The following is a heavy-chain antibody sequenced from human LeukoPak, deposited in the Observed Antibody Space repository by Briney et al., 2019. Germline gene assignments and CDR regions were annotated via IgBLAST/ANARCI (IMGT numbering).Heavy chain of an antibody. J-gene: IGHJ4*02. V-gene: IGHV3-66*01. CDR2: IYSGGST. CDR1: GFTVSSNY. CDR3: ARGADGYNGDY. Sequence: GGSLRLSCAASGFTVSSNYMSWVRQAPGKGLEWVSVIYSGGSTYYADSVKGRFTISRDNSKNTLYLQMNSLRAEDTAVYYCARGADGYNGDYWGQGTLVTVSS. D-gene: IGHD5-24*01.